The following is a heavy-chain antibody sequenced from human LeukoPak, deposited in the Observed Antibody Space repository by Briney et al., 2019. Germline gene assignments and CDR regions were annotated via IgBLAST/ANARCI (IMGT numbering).Heavy chain of an antibody. J-gene: IGHJ5*02. CDR2: ISYNGDTI. CDR3: AREVRASFDP. V-gene: IGHV3-11*04. CDR1: GFTFSDHY. Sequence: GGSLRLSCAASGFTFSDHYMSWIRQAPGKGLEWVSYISYNGDTIKYADSVKGRFTISRDNAKNSLYLQMNGLRVEDTAVYYCAREVRASFDPWGQGTLVTVSS.